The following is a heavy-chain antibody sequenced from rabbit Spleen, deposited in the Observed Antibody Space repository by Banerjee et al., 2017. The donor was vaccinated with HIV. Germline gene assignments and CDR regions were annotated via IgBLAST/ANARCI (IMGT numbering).Heavy chain of an antibody. J-gene: IGHJ4*01. V-gene: IGHV1S40*01. CDR1: GFSFSSSYY. CDR3: ARDLASVVGWNFNL. CDR2: IWTGSSGT. D-gene: IGHD3-1*01. Sequence: QSLVESGGGLVQPEGSLTLTCTTSGFSFSSSYYMCWVRQAPGKGLEWIACIWTGSSGTYYANWAKGRFTISKTASTTVTLQMTSLTAADTATYFCARDLASVVGWNFNLWGPGTLVTV.